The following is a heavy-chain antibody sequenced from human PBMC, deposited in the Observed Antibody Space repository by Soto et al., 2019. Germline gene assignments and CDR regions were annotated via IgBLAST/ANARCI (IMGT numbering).Heavy chain of an antibody. V-gene: IGHV3-73*02. CDR3: TRHAPYGSGSSHYYYYGMDV. CDR2: IRSKANSYAT. Sequence: VQLVESGGGLVQPGGSLKLSCAASGFTFSGSAMHWVRQASGKGLEWVGRIRSKANSYATAYAASVKGRFTISRDDSKNTAYLQMNSLKTEDTAVYYCTRHAPYGSGSSHYYYYGMDVWGQGTTVTVSS. CDR1: GFTFSGSA. J-gene: IGHJ6*02. D-gene: IGHD3-10*01.